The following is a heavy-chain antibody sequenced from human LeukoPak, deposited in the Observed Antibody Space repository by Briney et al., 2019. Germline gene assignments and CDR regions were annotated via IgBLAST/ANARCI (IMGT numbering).Heavy chain of an antibody. CDR2: IYYSGNT. V-gene: IGHV4-39*02. Sequence: PSETLSLTCTVSGGSISSNSYYWGWIRQPPGKGLEWIGSIYYSGNTYYNPSLKSRVTISVDTSKNHFSLKLNSVTAADTAVFYCASSWPHGGPTGWFDPWGQGTLVTVSS. CDR3: ASSWPHGGPTGWFDP. D-gene: IGHD4-23*01. CDR1: GGSISSNSYY. J-gene: IGHJ5*02.